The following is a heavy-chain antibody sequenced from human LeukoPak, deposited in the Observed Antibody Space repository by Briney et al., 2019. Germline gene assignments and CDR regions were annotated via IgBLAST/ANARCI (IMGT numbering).Heavy chain of an antibody. CDR3: ARGYNWNYVLFY. J-gene: IGHJ4*02. V-gene: IGHV3-53*01. D-gene: IGHD1-7*01. CDR1: GFTVSSNS. CDR2: IYSDNT. Sequence: GGSLRLSCTVSGFTVSSNSMSWVRQAPGKGLEWVSFIYSDNTHYSDSVKGRFTISRDNSKNTLYLQMNSLRAEDTAVYYCARGYNWNYVLFYWGQGTLVTVSS.